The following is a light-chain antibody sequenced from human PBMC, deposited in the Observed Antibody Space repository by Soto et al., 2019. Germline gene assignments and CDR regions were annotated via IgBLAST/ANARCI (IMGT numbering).Light chain of an antibody. V-gene: IGLV2-11*01. CDR2: TNN. CDR1: SSDVGGSDY. Sequence: QSVLTQPRSVSGSPGQSVTISCTGTSSDVGGSDYVSWYQQFPGAAPKLLIHTNNQRPSGVPDRFSGSKSGTSASLTISGLQAEDEADYYCSSYTSSSTLVFGTGTKVTVL. J-gene: IGLJ1*01. CDR3: SSYTSSSTLV.